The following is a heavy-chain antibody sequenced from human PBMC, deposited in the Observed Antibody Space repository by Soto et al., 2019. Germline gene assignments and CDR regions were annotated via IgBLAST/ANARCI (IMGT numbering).Heavy chain of an antibody. CDR2: IIPVFGSA. V-gene: IGHV1-69*13. CDR3: AKELTTVAKDVYYYYGLHV. CDR1: GGNFRSSA. J-gene: IGHJ6*02. Sequence: GASVKVSCKASGGNFRSSAISWVRQAPGQGLEWMGGIIPVFGSANYAQKFQGRVTITADESTSTAYMEVSSLRSDDTAVYYCAKELTTVAKDVYYYYGLHVWGQGTTVTSP. D-gene: IGHD4-17*01.